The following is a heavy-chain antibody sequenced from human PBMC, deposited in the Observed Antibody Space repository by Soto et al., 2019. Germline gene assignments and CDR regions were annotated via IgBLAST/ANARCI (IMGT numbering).Heavy chain of an antibody. V-gene: IGHV3-23*01. CDR3: AKGHYYDNVGNWVANQAFDS. CDR1: GFSFNNYA. CDR2: ISGGGTGT. J-gene: IGHJ4*02. D-gene: IGHD3-22*01. Sequence: GGSLRLSCAVTGFSFNNYAMNWVRQAPGKGLEWVSSISGGGTGTYPADAVKGRFTISSDKSRNTVYLQMSSLRADDTAVYYCAKGHYYDNVGNWVANQAFDSWGQGSLVTVSS.